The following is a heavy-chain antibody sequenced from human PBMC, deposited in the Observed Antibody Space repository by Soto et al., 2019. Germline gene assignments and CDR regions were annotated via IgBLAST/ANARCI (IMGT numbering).Heavy chain of an antibody. J-gene: IGHJ3*02. Sequence: PXQTLSLTCTVSCGSMSSYYWSWLRQPPGKGLDWIGYIRYSGSTKYNPSLKSRRTISVEPSKKHFSLNLRCVTAGDTLVYYFARVWVRDGYKYRKDSFDNWGQGTMATVSS. CDR2: IRYSGST. CDR1: CGSMSSYY. V-gene: IGHV4-59*01. D-gene: IGHD5-18*01. CDR3: ARVWVRDGYKYRKDSFDN.